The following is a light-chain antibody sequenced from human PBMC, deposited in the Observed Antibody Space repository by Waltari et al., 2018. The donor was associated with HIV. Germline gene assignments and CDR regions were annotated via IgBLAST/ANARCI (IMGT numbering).Light chain of an antibody. Sequence: IRLNQSPSLLSPSVGDRVSLTCRSSQDISTNLPWFQQKPVKVPNLLIYSASTLHVGVPSRFSGSGSGTEFTLTINVLQPEDFATYYCLQLSNFPFTFGPGTKLAIK. CDR2: SAS. CDR1: QDISTN. CDR3: LQLSNFPFT. V-gene: IGKV1-9*01. J-gene: IGKJ2*01.